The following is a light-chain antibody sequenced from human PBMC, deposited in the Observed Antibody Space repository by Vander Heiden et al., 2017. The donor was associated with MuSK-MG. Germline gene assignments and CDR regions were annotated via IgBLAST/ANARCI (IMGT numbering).Light chain of an antibody. CDR3: QQNYNTPHCT. Sequence: DIQIPLSPSFLSASVGDRVTITCVAGQSIGAYLIWYQQKPAIAPKVLIRAVYNLRIGGPSRFSCSGSGTEFALTISSRQPQDVATYNCQQNYNTPHCTFGQGTKLEIK. J-gene: IGKJ2*02. V-gene: IGKV1-39*01. CDR1: QSIGAY. CDR2: AVY.